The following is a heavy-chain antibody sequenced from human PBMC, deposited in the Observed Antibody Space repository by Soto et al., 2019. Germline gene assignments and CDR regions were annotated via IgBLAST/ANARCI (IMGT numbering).Heavy chain of an antibody. D-gene: IGHD2-21*01. CDR1: GVSFSSYY. Sequence: PSETLSLTRTVSGVSFSSYYWSWIRQPPVKGLEWIAYIYYSGSTNYSPSLKSRVTISRDTSKNQVSLKLSSVTAADTAVYYCAGSMSSYISYYYAWNVWGQGTTVTVSS. V-gene: IGHV4-59*01. CDR3: AGSMSSYISYYYAWNV. CDR2: IYYSGST. J-gene: IGHJ6*02.